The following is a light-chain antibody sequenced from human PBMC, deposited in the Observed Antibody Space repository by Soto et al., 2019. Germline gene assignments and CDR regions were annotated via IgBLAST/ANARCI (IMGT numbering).Light chain of an antibody. Sequence: QSALTQPPSVSGSLGQSVTISCTGTSSDVGGYTRVSWYQQPPGTAPKLMVYEVTNRPSGVPDRFSGSKSGNAASLTISGLKAEDEADYYCSSYTSSSTWVFGTGTKLTVL. J-gene: IGLJ1*01. V-gene: IGLV2-18*02. CDR1: SSDVGGYTR. CDR3: SSYTSSSTWV. CDR2: EVT.